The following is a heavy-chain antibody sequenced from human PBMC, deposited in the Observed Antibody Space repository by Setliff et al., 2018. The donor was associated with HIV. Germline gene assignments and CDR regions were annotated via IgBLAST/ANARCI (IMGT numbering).Heavy chain of an antibody. D-gene: IGHD3-10*01. V-gene: IGHV4-39*01. CDR3: AISYYYGSGIPGYYFDY. J-gene: IGHJ4*02. Sequence: PSETLSLTCNVSGGSISSSSYYWGWIRQPPGKGLEWIGSFHYSASTSYNPSLRRRVTISVDTSKNQFSLKLSSVTAADTAVYYCAISYYYGSGIPGYYFDYWGQGTLVTVSS. CDR2: FHYSAST. CDR1: GGSISSSSYY.